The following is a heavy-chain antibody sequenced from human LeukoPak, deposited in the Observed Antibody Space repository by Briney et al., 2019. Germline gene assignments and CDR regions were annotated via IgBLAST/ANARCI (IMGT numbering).Heavy chain of an antibody. CDR3: AKTSDFWSGFDS. V-gene: IGHV1-2*02. CDR1: GYTFSGYH. D-gene: IGHD3-3*01. J-gene: IGHJ4*02. CDR2: IIPNTGIT. Sequence: ASVKVSCKASGYTFSGYHIHWLGQAPGQGLEWMGWIIPNTGITNYAQKFQGRVTMTRDTSISTFYMDLSRLRSDDAAVYYCAKTSDFWSGFDSWGQGTLVTVAS.